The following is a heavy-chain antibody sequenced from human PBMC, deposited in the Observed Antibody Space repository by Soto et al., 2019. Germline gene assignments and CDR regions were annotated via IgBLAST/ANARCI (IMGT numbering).Heavy chain of an antibody. CDR2: ISGSGGST. CDR3: AKVLHSLYSGSYIYYFYGMDV. V-gene: IGHV3-23*01. Sequence: EVQLLESGGGLVQPGGSLRLSCAASGFTFSSYAMSWVRQAPGKGLEWVSAISGSGGSTYYADSVKGRFTISRDNSKNTLYLQMNSLRAEDTAIYYCAKVLHSLYSGSYIYYFYGMDVWGQGTTVTVSS. J-gene: IGHJ6*02. CDR1: GFTFSSYA. D-gene: IGHD1-26*01.